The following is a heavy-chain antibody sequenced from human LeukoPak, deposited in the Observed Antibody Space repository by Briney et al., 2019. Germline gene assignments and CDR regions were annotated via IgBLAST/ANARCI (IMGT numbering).Heavy chain of an antibody. Sequence: PGRSLRLSCAASGFTFSSYGMHWVRQAPGKGLEWVAVISYDGSNKYYADSVKGRFTISRDNSKNTLYLQMNSLRAEDTAVYYCARENDSSGYYYGMDVWGQGTTVTVSS. CDR3: ARENDSSGYYYGMDV. CDR2: ISYDGSNK. V-gene: IGHV3-30*03. J-gene: IGHJ6*02. D-gene: IGHD3-22*01. CDR1: GFTFSSYG.